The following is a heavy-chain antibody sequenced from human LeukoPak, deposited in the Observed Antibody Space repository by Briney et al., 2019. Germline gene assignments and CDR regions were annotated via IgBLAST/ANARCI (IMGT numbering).Heavy chain of an antibody. J-gene: IGHJ3*02. CDR1: GFTFTNYA. CDR3: ARRAYNWGAFDI. Sequence: PGGSLRLSCAASGFTFTNYAMNCVRQAPGKGLEWVSTLSPSGADTYYADSVKGRFTISRDISKNTLYLQMNSLRAEDTAVYYCARRAYNWGAFDIWGQGTMVTVSS. CDR2: LSPSGADT. D-gene: IGHD5-24*01. V-gene: IGHV3-23*01.